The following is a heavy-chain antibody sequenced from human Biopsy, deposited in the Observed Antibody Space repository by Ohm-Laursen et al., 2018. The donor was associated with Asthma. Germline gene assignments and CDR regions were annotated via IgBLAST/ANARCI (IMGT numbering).Heavy chain of an antibody. D-gene: IGHD2-21*01. Sequence: TLSLTCSVSGFAIDTVAYYWNCIGQGPGKGRVRSRYTYSRESTYYNPSLNSRVTISVDTSQNQLSLNLNSVTAADTAVYYCARDRMPTIIPDPYYYHGIDVWGQGTTVTVSS. V-gene: IGHV4-31*03. J-gene: IGHJ6*02. CDR2: TYSREST. CDR1: GFAIDTVAYY. CDR3: ARDRMPTIIPDPYYYHGIDV.